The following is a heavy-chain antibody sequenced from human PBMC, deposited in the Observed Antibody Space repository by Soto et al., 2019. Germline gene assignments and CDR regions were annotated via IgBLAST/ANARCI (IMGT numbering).Heavy chain of an antibody. CDR1: GFTFSSYA. V-gene: IGHV3-23*01. Sequence: GGSLRLSCAASGFTFSSYAMSWVRQAPGKGLEWVSAISGSGGSTYYADSVKGRFTISRDNSKNTLYLQMNSLRAEDTAVYYCAKDIHLGELSLYPADYWGQGTLVTVSS. CDR3: AKDIHLGELSLYPADY. J-gene: IGHJ4*02. D-gene: IGHD3-16*02. CDR2: ISGSGGST.